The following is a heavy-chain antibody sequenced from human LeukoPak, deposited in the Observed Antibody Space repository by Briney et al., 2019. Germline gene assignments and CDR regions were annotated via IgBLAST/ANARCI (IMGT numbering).Heavy chain of an antibody. CDR2: ISACNGYT. D-gene: IGHD4-23*01. CDR1: GYTFTNYG. V-gene: IGHV1-18*01. Sequence: GASVKVSCKASGYTFTNYGISWVRQAPGQGLEGMGWISACNGYTDYAQKFQFRVTMTTDTSTSTAYMELRSLRSDDTAVYYCARDKAVTTEVTQHFQHWGQGTLVTVSS. J-gene: IGHJ1*01. CDR3: ARDKAVTTEVTQHFQH.